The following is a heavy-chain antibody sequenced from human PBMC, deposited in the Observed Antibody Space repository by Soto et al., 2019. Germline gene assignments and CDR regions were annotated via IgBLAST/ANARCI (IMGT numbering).Heavy chain of an antibody. Sequence: SETLSLTCTVFGGSISIYYWSWIRQPPGKGLEWIGYIYYSGSTNYNPSLKSRVTISVDTSKNQFSLKLSSVTAADTAVYYCARVRFLEWYGELPNWFDPWGQGTLVTVSS. D-gene: IGHD3-3*01. CDR2: IYYSGST. CDR3: ARVRFLEWYGELPNWFDP. J-gene: IGHJ5*02. CDR1: GGSISIYY. V-gene: IGHV4-59*01.